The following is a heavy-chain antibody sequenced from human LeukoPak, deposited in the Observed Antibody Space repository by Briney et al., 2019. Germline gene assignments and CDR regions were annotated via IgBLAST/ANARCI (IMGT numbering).Heavy chain of an antibody. D-gene: IGHD5-18*01. CDR3: AKLGEGGYSYDYLPYYFDY. J-gene: IGHJ4*02. V-gene: IGHV3-30*18. CDR1: GFFFSNYW. CDR2: SRFDGSNK. Sequence: GWSLRLSCAASGFFFSNYWMSWVRQAPGKGLEWVAVSRFDGSNKYYADSVKGRFSIPRDNSKNTLYLHMNSLRAEDTAVYYCAKLGEGGYSYDYLPYYFDYWGQGTLVTVSS.